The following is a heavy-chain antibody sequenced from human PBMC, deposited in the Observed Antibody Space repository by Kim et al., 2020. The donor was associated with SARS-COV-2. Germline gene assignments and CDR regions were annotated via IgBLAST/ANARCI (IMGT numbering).Heavy chain of an antibody. Sequence: GGSLRLSCAASGFTFSSYAMSWVRQAPGKGLEWVSAISGSGGSTYYADSVKGRFTISRDNSKNTLYLQMNSLRAEDTAVYYCAKDQHADTAIRYDAFDIWGQGTMVTVSS. CDR1: GFTFSSYA. D-gene: IGHD5-18*01. CDR3: AKDQHADTAIRYDAFDI. V-gene: IGHV3-23*01. J-gene: IGHJ3*02. CDR2: ISGSGGST.